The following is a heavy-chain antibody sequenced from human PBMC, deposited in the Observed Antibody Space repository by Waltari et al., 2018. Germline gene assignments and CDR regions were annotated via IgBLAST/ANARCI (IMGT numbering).Heavy chain of an antibody. CDR2: INHSGST. D-gene: IGHD6-13*01. J-gene: IGHJ5*02. CDR1: GGSFSGYY. V-gene: IGHV4-34*01. Sequence: QVQLQQWGAGLLKPSETLSLTCAVYGGSFSGYYWSWIRQPPGKGLEWIGEINHSGSTNYTPSLKSRVTISVDTSKNQFSLKLSSVTAADTAVYYCAGPGIAAAKGFDPWGQGTLVTVSS. CDR3: AGPGIAAAKGFDP.